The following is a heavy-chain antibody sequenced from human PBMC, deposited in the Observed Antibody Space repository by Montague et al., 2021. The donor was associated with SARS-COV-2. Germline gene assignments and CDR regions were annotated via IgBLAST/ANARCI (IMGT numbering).Heavy chain of an antibody. D-gene: IGHD3-10*01. V-gene: IGHV4-31*03. CDR2: IYYSGST. Sequence: TLSLTCSVSSGSISTGHHWSWIRQHPMKGLEWIGYIYYSGSTYHNPSFKGRVTISIDTAKNQFSLELTPMTAADTAVYYCARDHGQWFGELWGHGLDVWGQGTTVIVSS. J-gene: IGHJ6*02. CDR3: ARDHGQWFGELWGHGLDV. CDR1: SGSISTGHH.